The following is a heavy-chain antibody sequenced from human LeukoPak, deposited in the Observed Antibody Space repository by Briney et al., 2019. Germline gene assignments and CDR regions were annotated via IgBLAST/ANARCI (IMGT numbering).Heavy chain of an antibody. J-gene: IGHJ4*02. D-gene: IGHD6-13*01. CDR3: ARGPRRGSSSWSGVGY. CDR1: GYTFTSYG. V-gene: IGHV1-18*01. CDR2: ISAYNGNT. Sequence: GASVKVSCKASGYTFTSYGISWVRQAPGQGLEWMGWISAYNGNTNYAQKLQGRVTMTTDTSTSTAYMELRSLRSDDTAAYYCARGPRRGSSSWSGVGYWGQGTLVTVSS.